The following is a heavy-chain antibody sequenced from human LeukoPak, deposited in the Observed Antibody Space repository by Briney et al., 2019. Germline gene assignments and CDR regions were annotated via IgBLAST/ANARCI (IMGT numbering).Heavy chain of an antibody. D-gene: IGHD2-2*01. Sequence: SETLSLTCTVSGGSISSGDYYWGWIRQPPGKGLEWIGYIYYSGSTYYNPSLKSRVTIPVDTSKNQFSLKLSSVTAADTAVYYCARALQDIVVVPALDYWGQGTLVTVSS. V-gene: IGHV4-30-4*01. CDR3: ARALQDIVVVPALDY. CDR1: GGSISSGDYY. J-gene: IGHJ4*02. CDR2: IYYSGST.